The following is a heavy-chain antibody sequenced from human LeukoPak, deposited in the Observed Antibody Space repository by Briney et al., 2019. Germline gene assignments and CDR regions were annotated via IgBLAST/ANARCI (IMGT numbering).Heavy chain of an antibody. Sequence: ASVKVSCKASGYTFTSYDINWVRQATGQGLECMGWMNPNSGNTGYAQKFQGRDTITRYTSISTAYMELSSLRSEDTAVYYCARGFLVPASLRYYYYYGMDVWGQGTTVTVSS. CDR2: MNPNSGNT. CDR1: GYTFTSYD. J-gene: IGHJ6*02. D-gene: IGHD2-2*01. CDR3: ARGFLVPASLRYYYYYGMDV. V-gene: IGHV1-8*01.